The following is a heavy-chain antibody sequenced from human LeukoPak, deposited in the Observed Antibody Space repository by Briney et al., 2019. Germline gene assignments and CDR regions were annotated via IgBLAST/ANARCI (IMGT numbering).Heavy chain of an antibody. D-gene: IGHD5-24*01. V-gene: IGHV3-21*01. J-gene: IGHJ4*02. CDR2: ISTGSSYI. Sequence: PGGSLRLSCAASGFTFSSYTMNWVRQAPGKGLEWVSSISTGSSYIHYANSVKGRFTISRDNAKNSLYLQMNSLRAEDTAVYYCARDRLGVEMSTINRFDYWGQGTLVAVSS. CDR1: GFTFSSYT. CDR3: ARDRLGVEMSTINRFDY.